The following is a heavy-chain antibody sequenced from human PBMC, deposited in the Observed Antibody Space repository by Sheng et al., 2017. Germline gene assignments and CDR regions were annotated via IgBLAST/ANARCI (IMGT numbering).Heavy chain of an antibody. D-gene: IGHD4-17*01. CDR2: IIPIFGTA. CDR1: GGTFSSYA. Sequence: QVQLVQSGAEVKKPGSSVKVSCKASGGTFSSYAISWVRQAPGQGLEWMGGIIPIFGTANYAQKFQGRVTITTDESTSTAYMELSSLRSEDTAVYYCARDARLLTVTGSGAFDIWGQGTMVTVSS. V-gene: IGHV1-69*05. CDR3: ARDARLLTVTGSGAFDI. J-gene: IGHJ3*02.